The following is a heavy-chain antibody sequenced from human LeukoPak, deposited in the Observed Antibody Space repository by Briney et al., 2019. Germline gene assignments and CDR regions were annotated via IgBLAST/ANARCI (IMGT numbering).Heavy chain of an antibody. CDR1: GFTFSTYV. D-gene: IGHD3-3*01. CDR2: ISVGAEYI. CDR3: ASGPPFLKYFEY. V-gene: IGHV3-23*01. J-gene: IGHJ4*02. Sequence: GGSLRLSCAASGFTFSTYVMNWFRQAPGEGLEWVSTISVGAEYIFYADSVKGRFTISRDDSNNALYLQMHSLRAEDTALYYCASGPPFLKYFEYWGQGTLVTVSS.